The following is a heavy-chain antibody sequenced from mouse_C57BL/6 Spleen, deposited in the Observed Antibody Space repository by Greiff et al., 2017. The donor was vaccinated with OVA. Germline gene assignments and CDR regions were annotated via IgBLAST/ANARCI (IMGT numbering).Heavy chain of an antibody. CDR1: GYTFTSYW. CDR2: IDPSDSET. D-gene: IGHD1-1*01. CDR3: ARDYYGSSVDY. J-gene: IGHJ2*01. V-gene: IGHV1-52*01. Sequence: VQLQQPGAELVRPGSSVKLSCKASGYTFTSYWMHWVKQRPIQGLEWIGNIDPSDSETPYNQKFKDKATLTVDKSSSTAYMQLSSLTSEDSAVYYCARDYYGSSVDYWGQGTTLTVSS.